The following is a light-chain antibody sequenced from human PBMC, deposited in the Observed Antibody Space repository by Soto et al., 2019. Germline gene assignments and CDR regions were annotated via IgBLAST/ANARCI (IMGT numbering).Light chain of an antibody. V-gene: IGKV3-11*01. J-gene: IGKJ4*01. CDR1: VSVSTY. Sequence: IVLTQSPATLSLSPGERATLSCRASVSVSTYLAWYQQKPGQAPRLLIYDASNRAAGIPARFSGSGSGADFTLTISSLEPEDFAVYYCQQRSNWPPLTFGGGTKVEIK. CDR2: DAS. CDR3: QQRSNWPPLT.